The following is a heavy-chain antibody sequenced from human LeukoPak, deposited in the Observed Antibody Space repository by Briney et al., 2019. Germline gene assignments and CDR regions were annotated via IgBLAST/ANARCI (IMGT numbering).Heavy chain of an antibody. V-gene: IGHV3-23*01. J-gene: IGHJ3*02. D-gene: IGHD3-10*01. CDR2: ISGSGGST. Sequence: GGSLRLSCAASGFTFSSYAIGWVRQAPGKGLEWVSAISGSGGSTYYADSVKGRFTISRDNAKNSLYLRMNSLRAEDTAVYYCARAFGELFHDAFDIWGQRTMVTVSS. CDR3: ARAFGELFHDAFDI. CDR1: GFTFSSYA.